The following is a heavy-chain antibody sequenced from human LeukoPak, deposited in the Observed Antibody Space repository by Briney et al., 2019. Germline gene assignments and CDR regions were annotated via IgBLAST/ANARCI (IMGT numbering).Heavy chain of an antibody. V-gene: IGHV3-30*04. CDR3: ASLLTSINWFDP. D-gene: IGHD3-16*01. CDR2: ISYDGSNK. Sequence: GGSLRLSCAASGFTFSSYAMHRVRQAPGKGLEWVAVISYDGSNKYYADSVKGRFTISRDNSKNTLYLQMNSLRAEDTAVYYCASLLTSINWFDPWGQGTLVTVSS. J-gene: IGHJ5*02. CDR1: GFTFSSYA.